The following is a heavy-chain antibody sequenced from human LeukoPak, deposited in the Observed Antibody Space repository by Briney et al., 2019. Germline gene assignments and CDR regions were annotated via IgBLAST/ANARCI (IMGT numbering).Heavy chain of an antibody. CDR2: IYYSGST. D-gene: IGHD3-10*01. V-gene: IGHV4-59*08. J-gene: IGHJ3*02. CDR3: ARHSGWNSFDI. Sequence: PSETLSLTCTVSDDSISSSYWSWIRQSPGKGLEWIGYIYYSGSTNYNPSFKSRVTISIDTSRNQFSLNLSSVTAADTAVYYCARHSGWNSFDIWGQGTVVTVSS. CDR1: DDSISSSY.